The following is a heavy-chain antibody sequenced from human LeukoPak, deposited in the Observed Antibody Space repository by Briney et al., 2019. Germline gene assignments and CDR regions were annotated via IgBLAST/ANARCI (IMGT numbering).Heavy chain of an antibody. Sequence: PSETLSLTCTVSGGSISSYYWSWIRQPPGKGLEWIGYIYYSGSTNYNPSLKSRVTISVDTSKKQFSLKLSSVTAADTAVYYCARGDDYGDYFDYWGQGTLVTVSS. CDR3: ARGDDYGDYFDY. CDR2: IYYSGST. D-gene: IGHD4-17*01. CDR1: GGSISSYY. J-gene: IGHJ4*02. V-gene: IGHV4-59*01.